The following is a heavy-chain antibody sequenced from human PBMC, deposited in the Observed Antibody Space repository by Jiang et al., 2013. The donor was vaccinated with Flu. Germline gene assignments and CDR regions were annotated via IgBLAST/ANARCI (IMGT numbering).Heavy chain of an antibody. CDR3: ARDDVLTGYGGHKFDP. V-gene: IGHV1-2*02. CDR2: INPNSGET. J-gene: IGHJ5*02. CDR1: GYTFTDNY. D-gene: IGHD3-9*01. Sequence: EVKKPGASVKVSCKPSGYTFTDNYIHWVRQTPGQGLQWMGWINPNSGETKYAQKFQGRVTMTRDTSINTAYMELNRLNSDDTAVYYCARDDVLTGYGGHKFDPWGQGSLVTVSS.